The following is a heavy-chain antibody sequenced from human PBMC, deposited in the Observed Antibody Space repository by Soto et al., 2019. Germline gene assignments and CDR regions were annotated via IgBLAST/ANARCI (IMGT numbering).Heavy chain of an antibody. CDR1: GFTFRSYA. CDR2: ISHDGSNQ. CDR3: AKATRAYTYGYFDY. D-gene: IGHD5-18*01. Sequence: QVHLVESGGGVVQPGRSLRLSCEASGFTFRSYAMQWVRQAPGKGLEWVAVISHDGSNQYYADSLKGRFTISRDNSKTTLYLQITSLRTEDTAVYYCAKATRAYTYGYFDYWGQGTLVTVSS. V-gene: IGHV3-30-3*01. J-gene: IGHJ4*02.